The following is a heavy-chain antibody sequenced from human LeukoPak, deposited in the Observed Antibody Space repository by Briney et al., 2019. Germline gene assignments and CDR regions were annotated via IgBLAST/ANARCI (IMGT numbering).Heavy chain of an antibody. CDR3: ARDGITTYAFDI. V-gene: IGHV3-7*01. J-gene: IGHJ3*02. Sequence: PGGSLRLSCSASGFTFSTCWMSWVRQAPGKGLEWMANINRDGGDQNYVDSVKGRFTISRDNAKNSLFLQMNSLRAEDTALYYCARDGITTYAFDIWGQGTMVTVSP. D-gene: IGHD1-1*01. CDR2: INRDGGDQ. CDR1: GFTFSTCW.